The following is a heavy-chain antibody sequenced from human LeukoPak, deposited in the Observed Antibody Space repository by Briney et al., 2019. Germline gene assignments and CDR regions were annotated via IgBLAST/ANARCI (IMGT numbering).Heavy chain of an antibody. Sequence: ASVKVSCKASGYSFTSYSLHWVRQASGQRLEWMGWINAGNGNTKYSQKFQGRVTITRDTSASTAYMELSSLRSEDTAVYYCARSETIESNYYYYGMDVWGQGTTVTVSS. V-gene: IGHV1-3*01. CDR2: INAGNGNT. J-gene: IGHJ6*02. CDR3: ARSETIESNYYYYGMDV. CDR1: GYSFTSYS. D-gene: IGHD3-9*01.